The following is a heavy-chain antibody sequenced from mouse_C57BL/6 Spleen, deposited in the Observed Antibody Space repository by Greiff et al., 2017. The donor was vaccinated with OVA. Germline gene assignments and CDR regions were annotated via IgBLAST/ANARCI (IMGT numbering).Heavy chain of an antibody. V-gene: IGHV3-6*01. J-gene: IGHJ3*01. CDR1: GYSITSGYY. CDR3: ARGGESWFAY. Sequence: EVQLQESGPGLVKPSQSLSLTCSVTGYSITSGYYWNWIRQFPGNKLEWMGYISYDGSNNYNPSLKNRISITRDTSKNQFFLKLNSVTTEDTATYYCARGGESWFAYWGQGTLATVSA. CDR2: ISYDGSN.